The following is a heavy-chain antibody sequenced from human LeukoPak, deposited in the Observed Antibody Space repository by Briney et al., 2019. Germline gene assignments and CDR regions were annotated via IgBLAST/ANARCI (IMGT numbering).Heavy chain of an antibody. CDR1: GYTFTSYG. V-gene: IGHV1-18*03. Sequence: GASVKVSCKASGYTFTSYGISWVRQAPGQGLEWMGWISPYNGNTKYAQKLQGRLTMTTDTSTSTAYMELRSLRSDDMALYYCARDLKGAMATSEQVTDHWGQGTLVTVSS. J-gene: IGHJ5*02. CDR2: ISPYNGNT. D-gene: IGHD5-24*01. CDR3: ARDLKGAMATSEQVTDH.